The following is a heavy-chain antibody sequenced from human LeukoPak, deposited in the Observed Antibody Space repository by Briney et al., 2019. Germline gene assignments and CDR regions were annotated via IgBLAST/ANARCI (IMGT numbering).Heavy chain of an antibody. CDR1: GYTLTNYY. CDR3: ARDGRRILDY. J-gene: IGHJ4*02. V-gene: IGHV1-46*01. CDR2: INPSGGGT. D-gene: IGHD3-3*01. Sequence: ASVKVSCKASGYTLTNYYIHWVRQAPGQGLEWMGIINPSGGGTSYAQKFQGRVIMTTDTSTSSVFMELSSLRSEDTAVYYCARDGRRILDYWGQGTLVTVSS.